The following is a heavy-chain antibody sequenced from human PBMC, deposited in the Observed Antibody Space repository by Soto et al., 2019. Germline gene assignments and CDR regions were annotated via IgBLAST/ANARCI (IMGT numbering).Heavy chain of an antibody. CDR2: IWYDGSNE. CDR3: AREEYSSGTAYLQH. D-gene: IGHD6-19*01. J-gene: IGHJ1*01. Sequence: QVQLVESGGGVDQPGRSLRLSCAASGFTCSTYGMNWVRQAPGTGLQWVALIWYDGSNEYYVDSVKGRFTISRDNSKNTLYLQMNSLRAEDTAVYYCAREEYSSGTAYLQHWGQGTLVTVSS. V-gene: IGHV3-33*01. CDR1: GFTCSTYG.